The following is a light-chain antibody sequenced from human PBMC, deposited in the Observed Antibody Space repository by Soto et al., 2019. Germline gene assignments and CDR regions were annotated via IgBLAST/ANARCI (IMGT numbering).Light chain of an antibody. CDR2: EGS. CDR1: STDVGSHDL. Sequence: QSVLAQPASVSGSPGQSITISCTGISTDVGSHDLVSWYKHPPGKAPKLIIYEGSKRPSGVSNRFSGSKCGNTASLTISWLQAEDEADYYCCSYAGSSALLFGGGTKLTVL. V-gene: IGLV2-23*01. J-gene: IGLJ2*01. CDR3: CSYAGSSALL.